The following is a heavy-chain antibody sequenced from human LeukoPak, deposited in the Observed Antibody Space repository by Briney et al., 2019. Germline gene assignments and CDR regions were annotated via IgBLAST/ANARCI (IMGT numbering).Heavy chain of an antibody. V-gene: IGHV3-33*01. CDR1: GFTFRNYG. Sequence: PGRSLRLSCEASGFTFRNYGMHWVRQAPGKGLEWVAGIWYDGSNKYYGDSVKGRFIISRDNSKNTLYLQMNSLRDGETAVYYCARGQRDPTDGMDVWGQGTTVTVSS. D-gene: IGHD1-1*01. J-gene: IGHJ6*01. CDR2: IWYDGSNK. CDR3: ARGQRDPTDGMDV.